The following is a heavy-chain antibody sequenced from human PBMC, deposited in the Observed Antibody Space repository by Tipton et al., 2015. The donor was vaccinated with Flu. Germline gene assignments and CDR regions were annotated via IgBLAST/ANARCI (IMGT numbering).Heavy chain of an antibody. Sequence: TLSLTCAVSRGDLGGSLWSWIRQPPGKGLEWIGEVSHSGVTNYSPSFKSRVTISVETSKNQVSLTLKSVTAADTAVYYCARGETTLVSPTGKGYNWLDPWGQGTLVTVSS. CDR2: VSHSGVT. CDR3: ARGETTLVSPTGKGYNWLDP. D-gene: IGHD1-7*01. J-gene: IGHJ5*02. V-gene: IGHV4-34*01. CDR1: RGDLGGSL.